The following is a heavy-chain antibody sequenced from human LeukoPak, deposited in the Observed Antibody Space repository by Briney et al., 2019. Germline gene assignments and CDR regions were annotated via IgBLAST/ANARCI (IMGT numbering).Heavy chain of an antibody. Sequence: PGGSLRLSCAASGFPFSSYSMNWVRQAPGKGLEWVSSISSGTSFIYYADSVKGRFTISRDNAKNSLYLQMNSLRAEDTAVYYCAELGITMIGGVWGKGTTVTMSS. CDR2: ISSGTSFI. D-gene: IGHD3-10*02. CDR3: AELGITMIGGV. CDR1: GFPFSSYS. J-gene: IGHJ6*04. V-gene: IGHV3-21*01.